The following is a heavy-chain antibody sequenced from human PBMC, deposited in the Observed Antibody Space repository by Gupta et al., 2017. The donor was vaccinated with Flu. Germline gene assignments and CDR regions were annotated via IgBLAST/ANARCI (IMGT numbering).Heavy chain of an antibody. V-gene: IGHV4-39*01. CDR3: ARQMAVAAYWWFDV. CDR1: GGSITNRSYF. D-gene: IGHD2-8*02. J-gene: IGHJ5*02. CDR2: TFPGVTT. Sequence: QVQLQESGPGLVKPSETLSLTCTVSGGSITNRSYFWGWIRQSPGKGLEWIASTFPGVTTYFNPSLKSRVTISADTSKNQFPLQLRSVTAADTATYFCARQMAVAAYWWFDVWGQGTLVTVSS.